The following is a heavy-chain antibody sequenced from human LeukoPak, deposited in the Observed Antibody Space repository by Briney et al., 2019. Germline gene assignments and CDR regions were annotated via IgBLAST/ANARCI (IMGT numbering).Heavy chain of an antibody. CDR2: ISRSGITT. V-gene: IGHV3-48*03. D-gene: IGHD4/OR15-4a*01. CDR1: GFTFSSYA. J-gene: IGHJ5*02. CDR3: AREKGSVFGAGWFDP. Sequence: GGSLRLSCAASGFTFSSYAMHWVRQAPGKGLEWVSYISRSGITTYYTDSVKGRFAISRDNAKNSLYLQMNSLRAEDAAIYYCAREKGSVFGAGWFDPWGQGTLVTVSS.